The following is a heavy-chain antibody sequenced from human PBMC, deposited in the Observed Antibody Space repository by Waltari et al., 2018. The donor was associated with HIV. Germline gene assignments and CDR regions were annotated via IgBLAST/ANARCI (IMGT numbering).Heavy chain of an antibody. Sequence: QVQLQQWGAGLLKPSETLSLTCSLSGGSFANYYWSWIRQSPGQGLEWIVEINYGGTITFNPSLKRRVVLSIDASKFQFSLNLTSVTAADTALYFCARRGSGGSPITVWGRGSPVIVSS. D-gene: IGHD2-15*01. CDR2: INYGGTI. CDR1: GGSFANYY. V-gene: IGHV4-34*02. J-gene: IGHJ4*02. CDR3: ARRGSGGSPITV.